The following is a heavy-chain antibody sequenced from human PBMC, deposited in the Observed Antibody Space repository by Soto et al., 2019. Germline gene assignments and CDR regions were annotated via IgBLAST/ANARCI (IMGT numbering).Heavy chain of an antibody. Sequence: QVQLVQSGAEVKKPGASVKVSCKASGYTFTSYAMHWVRQAPGQRLEWMGWINAGNGNTKYSQKFQGRVTITRDTSASTAYMELSSLRSEDTAVYYCASPGGLWFGELRYYYYGMDVWGQGTTVTVS. CDR2: INAGNGNT. D-gene: IGHD3-10*01. V-gene: IGHV1-3*01. J-gene: IGHJ6*02. CDR3: ASPGGLWFGELRYYYYGMDV. CDR1: GYTFTSYA.